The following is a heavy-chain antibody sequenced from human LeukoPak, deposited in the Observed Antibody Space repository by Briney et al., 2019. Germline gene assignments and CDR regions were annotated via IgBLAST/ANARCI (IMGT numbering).Heavy chain of an antibody. V-gene: IGHV1-18*01. CDR3: AREGCSSTSCLGIWFDP. CDR1: GYTFTSYG. J-gene: IGHJ5*02. D-gene: IGHD2-2*01. CDR2: ISAYNGNT. Sequence: ASVKVSCKASGYTFTSYGISWVRQAPGQGLEWMGWISAYNGNTNYAQKLQGRVTMTTDTSTSTAYMELSRLRSDDTAVYYCAREGCSSTSCLGIWFDPWGQGTLVTVSS.